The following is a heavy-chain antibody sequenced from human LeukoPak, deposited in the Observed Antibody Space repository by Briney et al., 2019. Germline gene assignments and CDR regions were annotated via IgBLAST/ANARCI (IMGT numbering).Heavy chain of an antibody. CDR2: ISISSSHI. Sequence: GGSHGLSCAASGLSFRTYSMNWVRQAPGEGMEWVLVISISSSHIYYSDSVKGRFTISRDNAKNSLYLQSNSLRAEDTAVFCCARDLGVGGTTTLDYWGEGTLVTVPS. J-gene: IGHJ4*02. V-gene: IGHV3-21*06. CDR1: GLSFRTYS. CDR3: ARDLGVGGTTTLDY. D-gene: IGHD1-26*01.